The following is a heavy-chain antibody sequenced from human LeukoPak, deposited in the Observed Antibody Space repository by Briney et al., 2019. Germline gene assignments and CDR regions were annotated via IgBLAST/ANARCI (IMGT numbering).Heavy chain of an antibody. CDR1: GFTFGTYW. V-gene: IGHV3-74*01. J-gene: IGHJ4*02. CDR2: INSDGGTT. CDR3: ARDKVVGASVFDY. D-gene: IGHD1-26*01. Sequence: GGSLRLSCGASGFTFGTYWMHWVRQAPGKGLVWVSGINSDGGTTTYADSVKGRFTISRDNAKNSLYLQMNSLRAEDTAVYYCARDKVVGASVFDYWGQGTLVTVSS.